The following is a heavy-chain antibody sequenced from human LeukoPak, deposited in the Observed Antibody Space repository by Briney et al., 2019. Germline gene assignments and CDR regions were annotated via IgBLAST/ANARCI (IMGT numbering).Heavy chain of an antibody. J-gene: IGHJ4*02. V-gene: IGHV1-3*01. CDR2: INAYNGDT. D-gene: IGHD4-17*01. CDR1: GYTFINYA. CDR3: VRDAGYGDYGPDY. Sequence: GASVKVSCKASGYTFINYAIHWVRQAPGQRLEWMGWINAYNGDTEYSQKFQGRVTVTTDTSTSTAYMELRSLRSDDTAVYYCVRDAGYGDYGPDYWGQGTLVTVSS.